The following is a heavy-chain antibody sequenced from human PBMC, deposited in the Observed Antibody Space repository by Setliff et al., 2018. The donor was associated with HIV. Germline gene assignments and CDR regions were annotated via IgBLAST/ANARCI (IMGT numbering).Heavy chain of an antibody. CDR1: GGSFSGYY. V-gene: IGHV4-34*01. CDR3: AKGVAGLQYYYYYMDV. Sequence: PSETLSLTCAVYGGSFSGYYWTWIRKPPGKGLEWIGEITHSGSTNYNPSLETRVTISVDTSKNQFSLKLSSVTAADTAVYYCAKGVAGLQYYYYYMDVWGKGTTVTVSS. CDR2: ITHSGST. D-gene: IGHD6-19*01. J-gene: IGHJ6*03.